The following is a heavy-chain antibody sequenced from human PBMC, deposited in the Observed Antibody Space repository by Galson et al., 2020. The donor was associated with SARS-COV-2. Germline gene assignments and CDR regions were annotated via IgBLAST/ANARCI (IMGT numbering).Heavy chain of an antibody. CDR1: GGSFSDYY. CDR3: ARGNRDINMILVVITAVNCHFDG. Sequence: SETLSLTCAVYGGSFSDYYWTWIRQPPGKGLEWIVEVHHSGSTNYNSSLKSRVTISVDTSKNQFSLKLNSVTAADTAVYYCARGNRDINMILVVITAVNCHFDGWGQGTLVTVAS. V-gene: IGHV4-34*01. J-gene: IGHJ4*02. CDR2: VHHSGST. D-gene: IGHD3-22*01.